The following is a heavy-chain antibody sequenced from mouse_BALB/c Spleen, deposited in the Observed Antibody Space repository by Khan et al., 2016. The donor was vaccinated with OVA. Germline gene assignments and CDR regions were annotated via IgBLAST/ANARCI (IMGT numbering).Heavy chain of an antibody. CDR3: TGWGRTRGWFAY. V-gene: IGHV1-7*01. Sequence: QVQLQQSGAELAKPGASVKMSCKASGYTFTTYWMHWVKQRPGQGLEWIGYINPSTGYTEYNQKFKDKATLTADKSSSTAYMQLSSLTSEDSAVYYCTGWGRTRGWFAYWGQGTLVTVSA. CDR1: GYTFTTYW. CDR2: INPSTGYT. J-gene: IGHJ3*01. D-gene: IGHD1-1*01.